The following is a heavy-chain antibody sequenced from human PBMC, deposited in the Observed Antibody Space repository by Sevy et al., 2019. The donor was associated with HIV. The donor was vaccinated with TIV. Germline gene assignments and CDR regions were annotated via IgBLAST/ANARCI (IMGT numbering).Heavy chain of an antibody. CDR2: ISYDGSQT. J-gene: IGHJ5*01. V-gene: IGHV3-30*03. D-gene: IGHD3-10*01. CDR1: GFTFTTYG. CDR3: ARSFSMVRGVAERVFDC. Sequence: GGSLRLSCVASGFTFTTYGMHWVRQAPGKGLEWVAVISYDGSQTYYVDSVKGRFTISRDNSKNTLYLQMDSLRPEDTAVYYCARSFSMVRGVAERVFDCWGQGTLVTVSS.